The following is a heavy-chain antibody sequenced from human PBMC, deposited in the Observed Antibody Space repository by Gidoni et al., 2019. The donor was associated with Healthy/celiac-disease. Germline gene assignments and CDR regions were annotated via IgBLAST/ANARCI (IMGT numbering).Heavy chain of an antibody. J-gene: IGHJ5*02. Sequence: QLQLQESGPGLVKPSETLSLTCTVSGGSISSSSYYWGWLRQPPGKGLEWIGSIYYSGSTYYNPSLKSRVTISVDTSKNQFSLKLSSVTAADTAVYYCARDSDSLGLGFDPWGQGTLVTVSS. V-gene: IGHV4-39*07. CDR2: IYYSGST. CDR1: GGSISSSSYY. D-gene: IGHD3-22*01. CDR3: ARDSDSLGLGFDP.